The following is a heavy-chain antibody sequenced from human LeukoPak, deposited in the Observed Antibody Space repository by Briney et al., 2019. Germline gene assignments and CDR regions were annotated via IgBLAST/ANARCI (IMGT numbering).Heavy chain of an antibody. CDR2: VFYSGTT. J-gene: IGHJ4*02. CDR3: ARHSGRDGNGCYFDN. CDR1: GDSIRSRSYY. Sequence: SGTLSLTCTVSGDSIRSRSYYWGWVRQPPGKWREWIVTVFYSGTTYYSPSLKRRVTVSVDTSKNQFSLKLNSVTAADTAVYYCARHSGRDGNGCYFDNWGQGTLVTVSS. D-gene: IGHD2-15*01. V-gene: IGHV4-39*01.